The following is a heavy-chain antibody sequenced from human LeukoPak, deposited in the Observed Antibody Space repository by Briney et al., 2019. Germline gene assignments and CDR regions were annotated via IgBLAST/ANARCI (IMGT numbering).Heavy chain of an antibody. V-gene: IGHV3-73*01. CDR1: GFSFSGSA. J-gene: IGHJ6*02. D-gene: IGHD2-21*02. Sequence: GGSLRLSCAASGFSFSGSAIHWVRQASGGGLEWVGRVKRKADNYATAYAASVNGRFTISRDDSKSTAYLQMTSLKPEDTAVYFCTRRVTYFGMDVWGQGTTVTVSS. CDR3: TRRVTYFGMDV. CDR2: VKRKADNYAT.